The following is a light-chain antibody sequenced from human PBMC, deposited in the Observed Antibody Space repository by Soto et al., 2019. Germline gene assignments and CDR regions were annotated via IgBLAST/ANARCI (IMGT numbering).Light chain of an antibody. CDR3: CSYAGISAVMV. J-gene: IGLJ2*01. CDR1: SRDVGSYNL. V-gene: IGLV2-23*01. CDR2: EGS. Sequence: QSALTQPASVSGSPGQSITISCTGTSRDVGSYNLVSWYQQHPGKAPKLTIYEGSKRPSGVSDRFSGYKSDNTASLTISGLQAEDEADYYCCSYAGISAVMVFGVGTKLTVL.